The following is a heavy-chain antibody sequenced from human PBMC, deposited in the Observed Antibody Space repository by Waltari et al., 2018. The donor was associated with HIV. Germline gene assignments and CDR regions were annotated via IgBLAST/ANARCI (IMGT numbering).Heavy chain of an antibody. CDR3: ASEGYSSGWSRDY. D-gene: IGHD6-19*01. CDR2: IKQDGSDK. J-gene: IGHJ4*02. V-gene: IGHV3-7*01. CDR1: GFTFSRLW. Sequence: EVQLVESGGGLVQPGGSLRLSCAASGFTFSRLWMSWVGQASGKGLEWVANIKQDGSDKYYVDSVKGRFTISRDNGKNSLYLQMNSLRAEDTAVYYCASEGYSSGWSRDYWGQGTLVTVSS.